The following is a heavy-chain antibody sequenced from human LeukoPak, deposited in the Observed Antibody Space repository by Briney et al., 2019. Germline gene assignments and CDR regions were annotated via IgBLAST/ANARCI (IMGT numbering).Heavy chain of an antibody. Sequence: ASETLSLTCTVSGGSISSSSYYWGWIRQPPGKGLEWIGSIYYSGSTYYNPSLKSRVTISVDTSKNQFSLKLSSVTAADTAVYYCARTRYYYNSRSYGAPYYFDYWGQGTLVTVSS. J-gene: IGHJ4*02. CDR3: ARTRYYYNSRSYGAPYYFDY. V-gene: IGHV4-39*01. CDR2: IYYSGST. D-gene: IGHD3-10*01. CDR1: GGSISSSSYY.